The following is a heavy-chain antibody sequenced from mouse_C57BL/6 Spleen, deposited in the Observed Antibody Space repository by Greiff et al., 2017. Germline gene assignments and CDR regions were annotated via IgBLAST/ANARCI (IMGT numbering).Heavy chain of an antibody. CDR3: ARKREAMDY. Sequence: VQLQQSGAELVRPGASVKLSCKASGYTFTDYYINWVKQRPGQGLEWIARIYPGSGNTYYNEKFKGKATLTAEKSSSTAYMQLSSLTSEDSAVYFCARKREAMDYWGKGPSVTVSS. V-gene: IGHV1-76*01. J-gene: IGHJ4*01. CDR1: GYTFTDYY. CDR2: IYPGSGNT.